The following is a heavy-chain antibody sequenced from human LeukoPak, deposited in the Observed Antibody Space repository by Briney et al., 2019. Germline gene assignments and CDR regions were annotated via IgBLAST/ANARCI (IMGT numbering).Heavy chain of an antibody. CDR3: ARSMTTVVRGRRVDNWFDP. Sequence: SVKVSCKASGGTFSSYAISWVRQAPGQGPEWMGGIIPIFGTANYAQKFQGRVTITADKSTSTAYMELSSLKSEDTAVYYCARSMTTVVRGRRVDNWFDPWGQGTLVTVSS. D-gene: IGHD4-23*01. V-gene: IGHV1-69*06. CDR1: GGTFSSYA. CDR2: IIPIFGTA. J-gene: IGHJ5*02.